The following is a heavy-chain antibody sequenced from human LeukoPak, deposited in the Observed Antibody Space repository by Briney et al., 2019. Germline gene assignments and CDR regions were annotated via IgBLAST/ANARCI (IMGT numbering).Heavy chain of an antibody. CDR3: AKVVTGYSRYYYGMDV. D-gene: IGHD3-9*01. CDR1: GFTFSSYG. V-gene: IGHV3-30*02. CDR2: IWYDGSNK. J-gene: IGHJ6*02. Sequence: GGSLRLSCAASGFTFSSYGMHWVRQAPGKGLEWVALIWYDGSNKYYTDSVKGRFTISRDNSKNTLHLQMNSLGAEDTAVYYCAKVVTGYSRYYYGMDVWGQGTTVTVSS.